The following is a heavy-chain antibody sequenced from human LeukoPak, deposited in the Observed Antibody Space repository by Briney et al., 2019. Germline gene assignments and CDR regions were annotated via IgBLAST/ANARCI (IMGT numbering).Heavy chain of an antibody. J-gene: IGHJ4*02. CDR3: ASISSSWLLFDY. CDR1: GGSISSYY. D-gene: IGHD6-13*01. Sequence: SETLSLTCTVSGGSISSYYWSWIRQPAGKGLEWIGRIYTSGSTDYNPSLKSRVTMSVDTSKNQFSLKLSSVTAADTAVYYCASISSSWLLFDYWGQGTLVTVSS. V-gene: IGHV4-4*07. CDR2: IYTSGST.